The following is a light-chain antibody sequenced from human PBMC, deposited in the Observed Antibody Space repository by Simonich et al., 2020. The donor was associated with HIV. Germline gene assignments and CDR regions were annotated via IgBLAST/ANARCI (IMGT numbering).Light chain of an antibody. CDR1: QSVSSS. J-gene: IGKJ1*01. CDR3: QQYNSYSRT. Sequence: EIVMTQSPATLSVSPGERATLSCRASQSVSSSLAWYQQKPGQAPRLLIYGASTRATGIPARFSGSGSGTEFTLTISSMQPDDFASYYCQQYNSYSRTFGQGTKVEIK. CDR2: GAS. V-gene: IGKV3-15*01.